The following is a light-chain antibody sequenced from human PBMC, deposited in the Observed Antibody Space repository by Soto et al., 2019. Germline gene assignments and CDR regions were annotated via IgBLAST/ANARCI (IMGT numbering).Light chain of an antibody. CDR3: QHYHGWPFT. CDR1: QSVSSD. Sequence: EILMTQSPATLSVSSGERATLSCRASQSVSSDLAWYQHHPGQAPRLLIYGASTRVTGTPPRFSGSGSGTEFTLTITSFQAEDFAVYYCQHYHGWPFTFGQGTKLEMK. V-gene: IGKV3-15*01. CDR2: GAS. J-gene: IGKJ2*01.